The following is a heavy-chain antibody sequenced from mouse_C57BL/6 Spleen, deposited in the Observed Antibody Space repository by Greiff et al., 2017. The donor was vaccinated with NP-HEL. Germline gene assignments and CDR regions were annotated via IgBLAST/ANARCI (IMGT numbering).Heavy chain of an antibody. CDR2: INPNNGGT. Sequence: VQLQQSGPELVKPGASVKISCKASGYTFTDYYMNWVKQSHGKSLEWIGDINPNNGGTSYNQKFKGKATLTVDKSSSTAYMELRSLTSEDSAVYYCARSGKGYAMDYWGKGTSVTVSS. J-gene: IGHJ4*01. CDR3: ARSGKGYAMDY. V-gene: IGHV1-26*01. D-gene: IGHD1-3*01. CDR1: GYTFTDYY.